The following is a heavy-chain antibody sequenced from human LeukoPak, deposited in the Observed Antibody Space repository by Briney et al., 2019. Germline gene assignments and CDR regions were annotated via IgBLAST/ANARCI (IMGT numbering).Heavy chain of an antibody. V-gene: IGHV3-53*01. CDR1: GFTVCNSY. J-gene: IGHJ4*02. Sequence: GESLRLSCAASGFTVCNSYMSWVRQAPGKGLEWVSVIYSSGGTFYSDSVKGRFTISRDCSKNTLLLQMSSLRADDTAVFFCARDSNGPAFWGQGTVVTVSP. D-gene: IGHD3-22*01. CDR2: IYSSGGT. CDR3: ARDSNGPAF.